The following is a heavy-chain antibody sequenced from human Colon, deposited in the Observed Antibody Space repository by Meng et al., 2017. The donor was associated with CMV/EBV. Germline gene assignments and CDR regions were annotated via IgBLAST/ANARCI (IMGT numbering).Heavy chain of an antibody. D-gene: IGHD5-12*01. V-gene: IGHV2-5*02. Sequence: FSGFLHSSSGLAVSWIRQPPGKALECLALIYWDDDKRYSPSLKNRLTVTKDTSKNQVVLTMTNMDPADTATYYCAHRRGFSYADFDFWGQGTLVTVSS. CDR3: AHRRGFSYADFDF. CDR2: IYWDDDK. CDR1: GFLHSSSGLA. J-gene: IGHJ4*02.